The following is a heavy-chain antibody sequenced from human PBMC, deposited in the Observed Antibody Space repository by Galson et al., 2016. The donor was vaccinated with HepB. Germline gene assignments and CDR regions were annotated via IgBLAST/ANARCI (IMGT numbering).Heavy chain of an antibody. CDR1: GFTFSTYS. Sequence: SLRLSCAASGFTFSTYSMHWVRQAPGKGLEWVSYISSSNTIYYADSVKGRFTISRDNAKSSLYLQMKSLRAEDTAVYYCTRDQRSRILTCYYHRNDFDFWGQGTIVTVSS. CDR2: ISSSNTI. D-gene: IGHD3-9*01. J-gene: IGHJ3*01. V-gene: IGHV3-48*01. CDR3: TRDQRSRILTCYYHRNDFDF.